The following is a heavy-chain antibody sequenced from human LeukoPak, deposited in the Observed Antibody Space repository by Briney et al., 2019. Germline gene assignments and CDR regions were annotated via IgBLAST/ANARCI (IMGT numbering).Heavy chain of an antibody. D-gene: IGHD2-15*01. CDR1: GGSITTFF. CDR3: ARVGYCSGGRCYRGDMDV. CDR2: IYTSGTT. J-gene: IGHJ6*02. V-gene: IGHV4-4*07. Sequence: SETLFLTCTVSGGSITTFFWSWIRQPAGKGLEWIGRIYTSGTTNYNPSLKSRVTMSADTSKNQFSLRLSSVTAADTAVYYCARVGYCSGGRCYRGDMDVWGQGTTVTVSS.